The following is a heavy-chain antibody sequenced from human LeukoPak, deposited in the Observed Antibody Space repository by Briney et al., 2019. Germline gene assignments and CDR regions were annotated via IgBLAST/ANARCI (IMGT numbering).Heavy chain of an antibody. CDR3: ARGGGLAIDY. J-gene: IGHJ4*02. V-gene: IGHV4-61*01. Sequence: SETLSLTCTVSGGSVSSGSYYWNWIRHPPGKGLEWIGYIYYSGSTNYNPSLKSRVTISVDTSKNQFSLKLSSVTAADTAVYYCARGGGLAIDYWGQGTLVTVSS. CDR1: GGSVSSGSYY. CDR2: IYYSGST. D-gene: IGHD3/OR15-3a*01.